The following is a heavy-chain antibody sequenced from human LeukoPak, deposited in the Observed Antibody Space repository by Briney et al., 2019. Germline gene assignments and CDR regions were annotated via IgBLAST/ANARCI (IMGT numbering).Heavy chain of an antibody. CDR1: GLPFSSYT. CDR3: ARSVVPAGAWFDP. D-gene: IGHD2-2*01. J-gene: IGHJ5*02. CDR2: ITGGSNYM. Sequence: GGSLRLSCAASGLPFSSYTMNWVRQAPGRGLEWVSSITGGSNYMYYRDSVKGRFTISRNNARNSLYLEMNSLRADDTAMYFCARSVVPAGAWFDPWGQGTLVIVS. V-gene: IGHV3-21*01.